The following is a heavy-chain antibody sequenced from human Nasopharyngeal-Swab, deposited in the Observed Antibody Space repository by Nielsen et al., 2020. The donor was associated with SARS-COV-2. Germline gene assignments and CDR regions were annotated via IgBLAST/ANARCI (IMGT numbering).Heavy chain of an antibody. Sequence: RLPPGKGLEWIGEINHSGSTNYDPSLKSRVTISVDTSKNQFSLKLSSVTAADTAVYYCARADYQLDYWGQGTLVTVSS. D-gene: IGHD2-2*01. CDR3: ARADYQLDY. J-gene: IGHJ4*02. V-gene: IGHV4-34*01. CDR2: INHSGST.